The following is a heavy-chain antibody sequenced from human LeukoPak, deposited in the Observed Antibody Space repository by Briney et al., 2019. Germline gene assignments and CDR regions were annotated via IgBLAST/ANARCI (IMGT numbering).Heavy chain of an antibody. CDR1: GFTVSSNY. J-gene: IGHJ3*02. V-gene: IGHV3-66*04. Sequence: GGSLRLSCAASGFTVSSNYMSWVRQAPGKGLEGVSIIYSGGRIYYADSVKGRFTISRDNSKNTLYLQMNSRRAEDTAVYYCARHLLGYFDWLSPFDIWGQGTMVTVSS. CDR3: ARHLLGYFDWLSPFDI. CDR2: IYSGGRI. D-gene: IGHD3-9*01.